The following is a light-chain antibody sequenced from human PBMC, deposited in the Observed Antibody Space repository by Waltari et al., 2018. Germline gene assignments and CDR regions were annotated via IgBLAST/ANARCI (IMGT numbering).Light chain of an antibody. CDR3: QQYNSYPWT. Sequence: TCRASQSISRGLAWYQQKPGKAPNLLIYKASTLESGVPSRFSGSGSGTEFTLTISSLQSDDFATYYCQQYNSYPWTFGQGTKVEIK. J-gene: IGKJ1*01. V-gene: IGKV1-5*03. CDR2: KAS. CDR1: QSISRG.